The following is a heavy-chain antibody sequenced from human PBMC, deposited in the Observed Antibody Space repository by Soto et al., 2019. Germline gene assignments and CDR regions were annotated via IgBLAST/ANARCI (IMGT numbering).Heavy chain of an antibody. J-gene: IGHJ3*02. V-gene: IGHV1-69*05. CDR2: IIPIFGTA. Sequence: SVKVSCKASGGTFSSYAISWVRQAPGQGLEWMGGIIPIFGTANYAQKFQGRVTMTRDTSTSTVYMELSSLRSEDTAVYYCARDPTQTYYYGSGDDAFDIWGQGTMVTVSS. D-gene: IGHD3-10*01. CDR3: ARDPTQTYYYGSGDDAFDI. CDR1: GGTFSSYA.